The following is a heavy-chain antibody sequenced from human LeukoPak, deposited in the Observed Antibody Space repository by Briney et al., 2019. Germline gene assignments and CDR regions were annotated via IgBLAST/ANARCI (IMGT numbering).Heavy chain of an antibody. Sequence: PRASVKVSCKASGGTFSSYAISWVRQAPGQGLEWMGGIIPIFGTANYAQKFQGRVTITTDESTSTAYMELSSLRSEDTAVYYCAGSRRLPQTRPFDYWGQGTLVTVSS. V-gene: IGHV1-69*05. CDR1: GGTFSSYA. D-gene: IGHD2-15*01. CDR3: AGSRRLPQTRPFDY. J-gene: IGHJ4*02. CDR2: IIPIFGTA.